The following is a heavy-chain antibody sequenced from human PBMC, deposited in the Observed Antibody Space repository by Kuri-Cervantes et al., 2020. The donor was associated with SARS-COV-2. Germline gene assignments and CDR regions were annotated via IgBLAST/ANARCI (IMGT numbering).Heavy chain of an antibody. J-gene: IGHJ3*02. D-gene: IGHD1-26*01. Sequence: GESLKISCAASGFTFRSYGMHWVRQAPGKGLEWVAIIWSDGSKQSYADSVKGRFTTSRDNGMKSLYLHMDRLRVEDTAIYFCATNSGTYINAFDIWGRGTMVTVSS. V-gene: IGHV3-33*03. CDR2: IWSDGSKQ. CDR3: ATNSGTYINAFDI. CDR1: GFTFRSYG.